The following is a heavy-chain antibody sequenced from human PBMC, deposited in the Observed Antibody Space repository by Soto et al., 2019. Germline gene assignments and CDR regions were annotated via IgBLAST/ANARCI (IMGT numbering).Heavy chain of an antibody. CDR2: INSDGSST. CDR1: GFTFNSYW. Sequence: GGSLRLSCAASGFTFNSYWMYWVRQAPGKGLVWVSRINSDGSSTTYADSVRGRFTISRDNAKNTLFLQMNSLRAEDTAVYYCAREGKLGYCTNGNCPGAHWGQGTLVTVSS. J-gene: IGHJ4*02. CDR3: AREGKLGYCTNGNCPGAH. V-gene: IGHV3-74*01. D-gene: IGHD2-8*01.